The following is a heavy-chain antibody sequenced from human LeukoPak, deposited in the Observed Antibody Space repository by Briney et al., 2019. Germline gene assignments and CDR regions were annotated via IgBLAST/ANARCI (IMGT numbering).Heavy chain of an antibody. CDR3: EAAGGSNWYIY. D-gene: IGHD6-13*01. J-gene: IGHJ4*02. V-gene: IGHV1-69*13. CDR2: IIPVFGTV. CDR1: GDNFNNYV. Sequence: SVKVSCTASGDNFNNYVISWVRQAPGQGLEWMGGIIPVFGTVKYAQKFQSRVTITADESTSTAYMELDSLKSSDTALYFCEAAGGSNWYIYWGQGTRVTVSS.